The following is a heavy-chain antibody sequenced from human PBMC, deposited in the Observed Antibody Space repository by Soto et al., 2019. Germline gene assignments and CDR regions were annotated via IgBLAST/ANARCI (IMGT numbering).Heavy chain of an antibody. CDR2: IRGSGTNT. V-gene: IGHV3-23*01. CDR1: EFTISGYA. Sequence: GGSMRLSCAAAEFTISGYAMSRVRQAPGKGLEWVSTIRGSGTNTYYADSVKGRFIISRDNSKNTLYLQMSSLRAEDTAVYFCAKGSCSSSSCRYIFDYWGQGTLVTVSS. J-gene: IGHJ4*02. D-gene: IGHD2-2*01. CDR3: AKGSCSSSSCRYIFDY.